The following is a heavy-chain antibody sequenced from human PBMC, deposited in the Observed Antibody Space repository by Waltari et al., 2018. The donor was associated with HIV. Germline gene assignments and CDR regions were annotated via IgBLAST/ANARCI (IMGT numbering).Heavy chain of an antibody. CDR3: ATTYYYGSGSYAGDAVDI. CDR2: FDPEDGET. D-gene: IGHD3-10*01. V-gene: IGHV1-24*01. J-gene: IGHJ3*02. CDR1: GYTLTELS. Sequence: QVQLVQSGAEVKKPGASVKVSCKVSGYTLTELSMHWVRQAPGKGLEWMGGFDPEDGETIYAQKFQGRVTMTEDTSTDTAYMELSSLRSEDTAVYYCATTYYYGSGSYAGDAVDIWGQGTMVTVSS.